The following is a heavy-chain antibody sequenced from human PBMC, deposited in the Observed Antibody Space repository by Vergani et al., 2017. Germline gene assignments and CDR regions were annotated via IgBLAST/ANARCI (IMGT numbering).Heavy chain of an antibody. Sequence: QVQLVESGGGVVQPGRSLRLSCAASGFTFSSYGMHWVRQAPGKGLEWVAVISYDGSNKYYADSVKGRFTISRDNSKNTLYLQMNSLRAEDTAVYYCARDRTDFWSGYFTGFWFDPWGQGTLVTVSS. D-gene: IGHD3-3*01. CDR2: ISYDGSNK. CDR3: ARDRTDFWSGYFTGFWFDP. CDR1: GFTFSSYG. V-gene: IGHV3-30*03. J-gene: IGHJ5*02.